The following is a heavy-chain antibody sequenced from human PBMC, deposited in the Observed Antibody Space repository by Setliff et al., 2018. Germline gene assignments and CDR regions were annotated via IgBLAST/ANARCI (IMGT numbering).Heavy chain of an antibody. D-gene: IGHD6-13*01. Sequence: PSETLSLTCAVSGGSISSSNWWSWVRQPPGKGLEWIGEIYHSGSTNYNPSLKSRVTISVDTSKNQFSLKLSSVTAADTAAYYCARGGRISYRPSTSWYILDYWGQGTLVTVSS. CDR3: ARGGRISYRPSTSWYILDY. J-gene: IGHJ4*02. CDR1: GGSISSSNW. CDR2: IYHSGST. V-gene: IGHV4-4*02.